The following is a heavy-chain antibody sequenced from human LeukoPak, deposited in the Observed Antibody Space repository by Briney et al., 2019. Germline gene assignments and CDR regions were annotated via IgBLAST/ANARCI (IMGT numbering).Heavy chain of an antibody. J-gene: IGHJ5*02. CDR2: MKPNSGNT. V-gene: IGHV1-8*01. CDR1: GYTFTSYY. D-gene: IGHD6-6*01. Sequence: ASVKVSCKASGYTFTSYYINWVRQDTGQGLEWMGWMKPNSGNTGYARKFQGRVTMTRNTSISTAYMELSSLRSEDTAVYYCARARWGIAASPFDPWGQGTLVTVSS. CDR3: ARARWGIAASPFDP.